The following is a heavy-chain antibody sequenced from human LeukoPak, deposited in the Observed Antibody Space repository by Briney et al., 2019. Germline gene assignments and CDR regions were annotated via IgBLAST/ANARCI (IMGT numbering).Heavy chain of an antibody. J-gene: IGHJ6*03. CDR1: GFTFSSYA. V-gene: IGHV3-64*01. CDR3: ARGNWNAPLDYCMDV. Sequence: GGSLRLSCAASGFTFSSYAMHWVRQAPGKGLEYVSAISSNGGSTYYANSVKGRFTISRDNAKNSLYLQMNSLRAEDTAVYYCARGNWNAPLDYCMDVWGKGTTVTVSS. D-gene: IGHD1-20*01. CDR2: ISSNGGST.